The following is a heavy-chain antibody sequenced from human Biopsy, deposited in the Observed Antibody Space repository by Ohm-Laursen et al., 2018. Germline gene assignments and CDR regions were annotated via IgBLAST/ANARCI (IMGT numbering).Heavy chain of an antibody. Sequence: SVKVSCKASGYNFISYSINWVRQAPGQGLEWLGGIIPVSDTANYAQKFQGRVTITADKPTSTAYMELSSLRSEDTALYHCASSSYCGRTTCYQNYGMDVWGQGTTVTVSS. D-gene: IGHD2-2*01. V-gene: IGHV1-69*06. CDR1: GYNFISYS. CDR3: ASSSYCGRTTCYQNYGMDV. CDR2: IIPVSDTA. J-gene: IGHJ6*01.